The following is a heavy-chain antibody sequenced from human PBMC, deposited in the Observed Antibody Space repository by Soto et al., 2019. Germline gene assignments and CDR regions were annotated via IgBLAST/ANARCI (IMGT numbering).Heavy chain of an antibody. CDR2: IGTSGET. V-gene: IGHV3-13*04. CDR1: GVSRNSYD. Sequence: PGGALRIGSAASGVSRNSYDMQWVGQTKGKGKEWFSAIGTSGETYYPDSVKGRFTISRENAKNSLYLQMNSLRAEDTAVYYCARGGRRYFDWLSIRYYFDYWGQGTLVTVSS. J-gene: IGHJ4*02. D-gene: IGHD3-9*01. CDR3: ARGGRRYFDWLSIRYYFDY.